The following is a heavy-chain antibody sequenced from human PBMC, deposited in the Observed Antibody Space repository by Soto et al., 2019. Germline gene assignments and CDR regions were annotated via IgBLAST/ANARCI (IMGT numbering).Heavy chain of an antibody. Sequence: LRLSCAASGFTFSSYAMSWVRQAPGKGLEWVSGITGNGGSTYYADSVKGRFTISRDNSKDTLYLQMNSLTVEDTAVYYCAKERQRCTETNCYTWATGGADVWGQGTTVTVS. J-gene: IGHJ6*02. CDR1: GFTFSSYA. V-gene: IGHV3-23*01. CDR3: AKERQRCTETNCYTWATGGADV. D-gene: IGHD2-2*02. CDR2: ITGNGGST.